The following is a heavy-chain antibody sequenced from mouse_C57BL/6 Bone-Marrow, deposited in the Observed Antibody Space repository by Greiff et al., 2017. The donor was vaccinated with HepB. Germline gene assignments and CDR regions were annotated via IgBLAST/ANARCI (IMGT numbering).Heavy chain of an antibody. CDR2: INPNYGTT. CDR1: GYSFTDDN. CDR3: AREETGSFDY. D-gene: IGHD4-1*01. J-gene: IGHJ2*01. Sequence: VQLQQSGPELVKPGASVTISCKASGYSFTDDNMNWVKQSYGKSLVWSGVINPNYGTTNYNQKFKCKATLTVDQSSSTAYMQFNSLTSEDSAVYYCAREETGSFDYWGQGTTLTVSS. V-gene: IGHV1-39*01.